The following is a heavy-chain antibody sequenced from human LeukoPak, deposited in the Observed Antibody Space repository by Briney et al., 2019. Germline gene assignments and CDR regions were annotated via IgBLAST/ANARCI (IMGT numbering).Heavy chain of an antibody. Sequence: GGSLRLSCAASGFTFSIYAMSWVRQAPGKGLEWVSSISSSSSYIYYADSVKGRFTISRDNAKNSLYLQMNSLRAEDTAVYYCARVAAVAGIPSWGQGTLVTVSS. CDR1: GFTFSIYA. D-gene: IGHD6-19*01. V-gene: IGHV3-21*01. CDR3: ARVAAVAGIPS. J-gene: IGHJ5*02. CDR2: ISSSSSYI.